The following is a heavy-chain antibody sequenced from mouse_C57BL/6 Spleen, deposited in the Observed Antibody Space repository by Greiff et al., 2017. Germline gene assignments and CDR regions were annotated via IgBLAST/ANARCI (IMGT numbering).Heavy chain of an antibody. J-gene: IGHJ4*01. D-gene: IGHD1-1*01. Sequence: QVQLQQPGAELVKPGASVKLSCKASGYTFTSYWMHWVKQRPGQGLEWIGMIHPNSGSTNYNEKFKSKATLTVDKSSSTAYMQLSSLTSEDSAVYYCARRGGSSYYAKGCWGQGTSVTVSS. CDR1: GYTFTSYW. V-gene: IGHV1-64*01. CDR2: IHPNSGST. CDR3: ARRGGSSYYAKGC.